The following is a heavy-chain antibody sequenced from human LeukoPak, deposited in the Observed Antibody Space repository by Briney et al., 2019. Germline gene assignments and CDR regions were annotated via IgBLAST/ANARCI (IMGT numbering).Heavy chain of an antibody. D-gene: IGHD4-11*01. J-gene: IGHJ4*02. Sequence: GRSLRLSCSTSGFTFSTYWMSWVRQTPAKGLEWVANIKGNGSVINYAESVNGRFTTSRDNAKNSLSLQRNGLTADDTGLYYCAREGLPYSRDYWGQGTLVTVSS. V-gene: IGHV3-7*01. CDR1: GFTFSTYW. CDR2: IKGNGSVI. CDR3: AREGLPYSRDY.